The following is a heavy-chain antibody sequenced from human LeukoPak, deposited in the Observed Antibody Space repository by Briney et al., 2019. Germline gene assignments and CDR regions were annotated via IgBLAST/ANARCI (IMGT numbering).Heavy chain of an antibody. CDR3: AREGGGYSSGWYRYFDY. D-gene: IGHD6-19*01. Sequence: GGSLRHSCAASGFTFSSYEMNWVRQAPGKGLEWVSYISSSGSTIYYADSVKGRFTISRDNAKNSLYLQMNSLRAEDTAVYYCAREGGGYSSGWYRYFDYWGQGTLVTVSS. V-gene: IGHV3-48*03. CDR1: GFTFSSYE. CDR2: ISSSGSTI. J-gene: IGHJ4*02.